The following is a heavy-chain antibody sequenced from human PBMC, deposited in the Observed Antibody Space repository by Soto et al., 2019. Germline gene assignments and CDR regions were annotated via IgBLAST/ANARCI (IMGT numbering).Heavy chain of an antibody. CDR3: ARDGDGYNLEPYYHYYYGMDV. J-gene: IGHJ6*02. Sequence: GGSLGLSCAAYGFTFSSYGMQWVRQAPGKGLEWVAVIWYDGSNKYYADSVKGRFTISRDNSKNTLYLQMNSLRAEDTAVYYCARDGDGYNLEPYYHYYYGMDVWGQGTTVTVSS. CDR2: IWYDGSNK. V-gene: IGHV3-33*01. D-gene: IGHD5-12*01. CDR1: GFTFSSYG.